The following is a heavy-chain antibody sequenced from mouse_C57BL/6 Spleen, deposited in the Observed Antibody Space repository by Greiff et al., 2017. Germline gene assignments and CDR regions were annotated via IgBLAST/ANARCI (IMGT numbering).Heavy chain of an antibody. J-gene: IGHJ3*01. V-gene: IGHV1-50*01. CDR3: AKDGLFAY. D-gene: IGHD2-3*01. CDR1: GYTFTSYW. Sequence: QVQLQQPGAELVKPGASVKLSCKASGYTFTSYWMQWVKQRPGQGLEWIGGIDPSDSYTNYNQKFKGKATLTVDTSSSTAYMQLSSLTSEDSAVYYCAKDGLFAYWGQGTLVTVSA. CDR2: IDPSDSYT.